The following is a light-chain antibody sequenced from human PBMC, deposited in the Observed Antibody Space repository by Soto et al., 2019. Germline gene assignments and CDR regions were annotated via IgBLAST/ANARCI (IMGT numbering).Light chain of an antibody. CDR1: SSNIGAGYD. J-gene: IGLJ1*01. V-gene: IGLV1-40*01. CDR3: QSYDSSLSALYV. Sequence: QSVLTQPPSVSXAPRHRVTISCTGSSSNIGAGYDVHWYQQLPGTAPKLLIYGNSNRPSGVPDRFSGSKSGTSASLAITGLQAEDEADYYCQSYDSSLSALYVFGTGTKVTVL. CDR2: GNS.